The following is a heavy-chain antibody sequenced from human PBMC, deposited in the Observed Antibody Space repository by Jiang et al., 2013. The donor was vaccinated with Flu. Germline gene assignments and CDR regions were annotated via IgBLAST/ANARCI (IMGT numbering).Heavy chain of an antibody. CDR1: GFSFSSFA. CDR2: ISGRGDTT. D-gene: IGHD2-15*01. J-gene: IGHJ4*02. Sequence: VQLLESGGGLLQPGGSLRLSCAASGFSFSSFAMSWVRQAPGKGLEWVSVISGRGDTTYYADSVRGRFTISRDNSKSTLYLQMNSLGAEDTAVYFCASSGYCGGGPCNWEWGFFDYWGQGTLVTVSS. V-gene: IGHV3-23*01. CDR3: ASSGYCGGGPCNWEWGFFDY.